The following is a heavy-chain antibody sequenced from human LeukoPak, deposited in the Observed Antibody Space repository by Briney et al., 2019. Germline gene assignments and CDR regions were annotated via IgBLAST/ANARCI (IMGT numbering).Heavy chain of an antibody. CDR3: ARGGAARLHFQN. CDR2: IYHSGST. D-gene: IGHD6-6*01. V-gene: IGHV4-61*05. Sequence: SETLSLTCTVPGGSISSSSYYWGWIRQPPGKELEWIGYIYHSGSTNYNPSLQSRVTISVDTSKNQFSLNLNSVTAADTAVYYCARGGAARLHFQNWGQGTLVTVSS. J-gene: IGHJ1*01. CDR1: GGSISSSSYY.